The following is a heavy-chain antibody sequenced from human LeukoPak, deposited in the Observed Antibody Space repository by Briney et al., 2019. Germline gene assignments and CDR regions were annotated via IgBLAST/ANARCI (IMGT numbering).Heavy chain of an antibody. CDR1: GYTFNNYG. J-gene: IGHJ4*02. V-gene: IGHV1-18*01. Sequence: ASVKVSCKASGYTFNNYGISWVRQAPGQGLEWMGWVTSYNGDTNYAQKFQGRVTMSTDTSTSTAYMELSRLRSDDTAVYYCARTSWVTMVRGVTRPTFFDYWGQGTLVTVSS. CDR2: VTSYNGDT. D-gene: IGHD3-10*01. CDR3: ARTSWVTMVRGVTRPTFFDY.